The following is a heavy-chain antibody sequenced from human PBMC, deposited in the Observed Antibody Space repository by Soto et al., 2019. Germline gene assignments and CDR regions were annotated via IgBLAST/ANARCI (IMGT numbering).Heavy chain of an antibody. CDR3: ARGLFFSRKIVVVPAAPAGRFDY. Sequence: QVQLVQSGAEVKKPGASVKVSCKASGYTFTSYDINWVRQATGQGLEWMGWMNPNSGNTGYAQKFQGRVTMTRNTSISTAYMELSSLRSEDTAVYYCARGLFFSRKIVVVPAAPAGRFDYWGQGTLVTVSS. J-gene: IGHJ4*02. CDR2: MNPNSGNT. CDR1: GYTFTSYD. D-gene: IGHD2-2*01. V-gene: IGHV1-8*01.